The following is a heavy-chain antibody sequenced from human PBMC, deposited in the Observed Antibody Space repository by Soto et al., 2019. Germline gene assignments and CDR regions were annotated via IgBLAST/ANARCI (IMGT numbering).Heavy chain of an antibody. D-gene: IGHD5-12*01. CDR2: IDPSDSYT. CDR3: ARLASSSARYDY. J-gene: IGHJ4*01. CDR1: GYSFTSYW. Sequence: PGESLKISCKGSGYSFTSYWISWVRQMPGKGLEWMGRIDPSDSYTNYSPSLQGHVTISADKSISTAYLQWSSLKASDTAMYYFARLASSSARYDYWGQGTLVIVS. V-gene: IGHV5-10-1*01.